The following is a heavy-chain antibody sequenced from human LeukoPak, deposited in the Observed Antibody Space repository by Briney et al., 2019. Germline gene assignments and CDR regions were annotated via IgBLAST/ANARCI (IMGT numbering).Heavy chain of an antibody. Sequence: PGGSLRLPFAAPELTFIISAMSWSGRLPGRGREGCPSISGSGGSTYYAESVKGRFTISRDNSKNTLYLQMNSLRVEDTAVYYCAKVGKQQLLPGLDPWGQGTLVTVSS. CDR2: ISGSGGST. CDR3: AKVGKQQLLPGLDP. J-gene: IGHJ5*02. V-gene: IGHV3-23*01. D-gene: IGHD6-13*01. CDR1: ELTFIISA.